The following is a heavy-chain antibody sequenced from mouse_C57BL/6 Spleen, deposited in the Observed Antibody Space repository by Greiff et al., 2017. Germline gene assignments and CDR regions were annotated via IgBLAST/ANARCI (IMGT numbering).Heavy chain of an antibody. D-gene: IGHD2-3*01. J-gene: IGHJ1*03. Sequence: EVKLVESGGGLVKPGGSLKLSCAASGFTFSDYGMHWVRQAPEKGLEWVAYISSGSSTIYYADTVKGRFTISRDNAKNTLFLQMTSLRSEDTAMYYCANKGYSYWYFDVWGTGTTVTVSS. CDR1: GFTFSDYG. CDR3: ANKGYSYWYFDV. CDR2: ISSGSSTI. V-gene: IGHV5-17*01.